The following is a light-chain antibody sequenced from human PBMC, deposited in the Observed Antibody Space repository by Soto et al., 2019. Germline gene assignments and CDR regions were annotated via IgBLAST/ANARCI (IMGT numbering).Light chain of an antibody. Sequence: QSALTQPPSASGSPGQSVTISCTGTSSDVGCYNFVSWYQQHPGKAPKLMIYEVSARPSGVPDRFSGSKSGNTASLTVSGLQAEDEADYYCSSSAGSNIVVFVGGTKPTVL. J-gene: IGLJ2*01. CDR3: SSSAGSNIVV. CDR2: EVS. CDR1: SSDVGCYNF. V-gene: IGLV2-8*01.